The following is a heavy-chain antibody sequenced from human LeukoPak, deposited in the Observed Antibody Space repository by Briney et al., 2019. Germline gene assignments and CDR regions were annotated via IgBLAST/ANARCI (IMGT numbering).Heavy chain of an antibody. J-gene: IGHJ3*02. V-gene: IGHV4-4*07. Sequence: SETLSLTSTVSGGSIVSYYWSWIRQPAGKGLEWIGRAYISANNNYNPSLKSRVTMSVDPSKNQLSLKLTSVTAADTAVYYCARDSIDHIAVPTTGDIWGQGTMVVVSS. CDR1: GGSIVSYY. D-gene: IGHD6-19*01. CDR2: AYISANN. CDR3: ARDSIDHIAVPTTGDI.